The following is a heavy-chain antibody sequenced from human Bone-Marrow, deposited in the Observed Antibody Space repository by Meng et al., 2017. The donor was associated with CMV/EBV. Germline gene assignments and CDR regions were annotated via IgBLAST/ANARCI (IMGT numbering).Heavy chain of an antibody. CDR1: GGSVSSGSYY. Sequence: GPLRLSCTVSGGSVSSGSYYWSWIRQPPGKGLEWIGYIYYSGSTNYNPSLKSRVTISVDTSKNQFSLKLSSVTAADTAVYYCARAPYYDFWSGYSNWYFDLWGRGTLVTVSS. D-gene: IGHD3-3*01. J-gene: IGHJ2*01. V-gene: IGHV4-61*01. CDR3: ARAPYYDFWSGYSNWYFDL. CDR2: IYYSGST.